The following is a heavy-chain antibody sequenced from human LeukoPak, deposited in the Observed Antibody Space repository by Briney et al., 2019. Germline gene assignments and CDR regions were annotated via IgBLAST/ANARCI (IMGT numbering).Heavy chain of an antibody. D-gene: IGHD1-26*01. J-gene: IGHJ4*02. CDR2: ISGSGGGT. CDR3: AKGGTIVGPTYFDF. CDR1: GFDFNTYY. V-gene: IGHV3-23*01. Sequence: GGSLRLSCAASGFDFNTYYVNWVRQAPGKGLEWVSAISGSGGGTYYIDSVKGRFTISRDNSRNIVDLQMNNLRAEDTAVYYCAKGGTIVGPTYFDFWGQGTLVTVSS.